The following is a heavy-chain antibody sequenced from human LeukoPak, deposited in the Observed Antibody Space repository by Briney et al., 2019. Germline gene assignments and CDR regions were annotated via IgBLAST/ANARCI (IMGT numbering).Heavy chain of an antibody. CDR2: LYNSGST. D-gene: IGHD1-26*01. V-gene: IGHV4-61*08. Sequence: SQTLSLTCTVSGGSISNGDYYWSWIRQPPGKGLEWIGSLYNSGSTNYNPSLKSRLTISVDMSKNQVSLQLSSVTAADTAVYYCARGVTSPLDAFDIWGQGTTVTVSS. CDR3: ARGVTSPLDAFDI. J-gene: IGHJ3*02. CDR1: GGSISNGDYY.